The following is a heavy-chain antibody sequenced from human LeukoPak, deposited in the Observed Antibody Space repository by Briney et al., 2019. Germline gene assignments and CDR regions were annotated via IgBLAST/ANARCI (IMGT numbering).Heavy chain of an antibody. CDR1: GFTLEDYG. Sequence: GGSLRLSCAVSGFTLEDYGMRWVRQAPGKGVEGVFGINWNGGSTGYADSVKGRFTISRDNAKNSLYLQMNSLRAEDTALYHCARGDASSGGYYYYMDVWGKGTTVAFPS. CDR2: INWNGGST. CDR3: ARGDASSGGYYYYMDV. D-gene: IGHD3-22*01. V-gene: IGHV3-20*01. J-gene: IGHJ6*03.